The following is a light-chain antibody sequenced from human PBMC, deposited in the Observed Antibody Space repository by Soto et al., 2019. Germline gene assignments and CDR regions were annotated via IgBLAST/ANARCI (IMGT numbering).Light chain of an antibody. CDR1: QSVSSDC. Sequence: EIVLTQSPGILSVSRGERATLSCRASQSVSSDCLAWYRQRPGQAPRLLIYGASTRATGTPDRISGSGSGTDFTLTISRLEPEDPAVYSCQLRSSGPPFGGGPRWIS. CDR3: QLRSSGPP. V-gene: IGKV3D-20*02. CDR2: GAS. J-gene: IGKJ4*01.